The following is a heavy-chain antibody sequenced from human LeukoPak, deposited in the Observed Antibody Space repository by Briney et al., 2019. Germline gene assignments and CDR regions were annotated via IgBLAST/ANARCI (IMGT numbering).Heavy chain of an antibody. CDR2: ISYDGSNK. J-gene: IGHJ3*02. Sequence: PGGSLRLSCAASGFTFFNYAMHWVRQAPGKGLEWVADISYDGSNKYYADSVKGRFTISRDNAKNSLYLQMNSLRAEDTAVYYCARLDYVDAFDIWGQGTMVTVSS. CDR1: GFTFFNYA. V-gene: IGHV3-30-3*01. CDR3: ARLDYVDAFDI. D-gene: IGHD4-17*01.